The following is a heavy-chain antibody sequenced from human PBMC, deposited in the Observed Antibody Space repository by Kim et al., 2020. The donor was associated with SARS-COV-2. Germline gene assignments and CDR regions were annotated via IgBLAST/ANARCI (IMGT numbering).Heavy chain of an antibody. V-gene: IGHV3-7*01. J-gene: IGHJ6*03. CDR3: ARDRKVRGVIMITYYYYYSMDV. CDR1: GFTFSSYW. CDR2: IKQDGSEK. D-gene: IGHD3-10*01. Sequence: GGSLRLSCAASGFTFSSYWMSWVRQAPGKGLEWVANIKQDGSEKYYVDSVKGRFTISRDNAKNSLYLQMNSLRAEDTAVYYCARDRKVRGVIMITYYYYYSMDVWGKGTTDTVS.